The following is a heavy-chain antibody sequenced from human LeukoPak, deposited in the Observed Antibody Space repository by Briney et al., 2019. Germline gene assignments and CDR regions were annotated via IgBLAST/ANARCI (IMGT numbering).Heavy chain of an antibody. Sequence: GASVKVSCTASGYAFTSYGISWVRQAPGQGLEWMGWISAYNGNTNYAQKHQGRVTMTTDTSTSTAYMELRSLRSDDTAVYYCARIPFGYCSGGSCYSGVDYWGQGTLVTVSS. CDR3: ARIPFGYCSGGSCYSGVDY. CDR2: ISAYNGNT. V-gene: IGHV1-18*04. CDR1: GYAFTSYG. D-gene: IGHD2-15*01. J-gene: IGHJ4*02.